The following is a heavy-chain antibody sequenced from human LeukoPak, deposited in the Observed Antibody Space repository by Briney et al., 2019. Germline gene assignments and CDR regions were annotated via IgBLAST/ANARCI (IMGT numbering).Heavy chain of an antibody. CDR1: GFTFSSYA. J-gene: IGHJ4*02. CDR2: ISGSGGST. CDR3: AKFDSSSFYFDY. Sequence: PGGSLRLSCAASGFTFSSYAMSWVRQAPGKGLERVSAISGSGGSTYYADSVKGRFTISRDNSKNTLYLQMNSLRAEDTAVYYCAKFDSSSFYFDYWGQGTLVTVSS. V-gene: IGHV3-23*01. D-gene: IGHD6-6*01.